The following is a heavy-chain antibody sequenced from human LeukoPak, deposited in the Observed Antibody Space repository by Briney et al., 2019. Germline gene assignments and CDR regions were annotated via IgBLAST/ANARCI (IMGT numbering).Heavy chain of an antibody. Sequence: GGSLRLSCAASGFTFSSYSMNWVRQAPGKGLEWVSAISGSGFSTHYADSVKGRFTISRDNSKNTLYLQMNSLRGEDTAVYYCAKDVEVAITGHYFDLWGRGTLVTVSS. CDR2: ISGSGFST. J-gene: IGHJ2*01. CDR3: AKDVEVAITGHYFDL. CDR1: GFTFSSYS. V-gene: IGHV3-23*01. D-gene: IGHD3-22*01.